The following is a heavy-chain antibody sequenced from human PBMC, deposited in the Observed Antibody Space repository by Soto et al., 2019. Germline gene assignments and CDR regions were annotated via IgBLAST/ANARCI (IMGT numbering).Heavy chain of an antibody. J-gene: IGHJ4*02. V-gene: IGHV1-18*01. CDR2: ISAYNGNT. CDR1: GYTFTSYG. Sequence: QVQLVQSGAEVKKPGASVKVSCKASGYTFTSYGISWVRQAPGQGLEWMGWISAYNGNTNYAQKLQGRVTMTTDTSTSTAYMELRSLRSDDXXXXXXXXXXXXFDYWGQGTLVTVSS. CDR3: XXXXXXFDY.